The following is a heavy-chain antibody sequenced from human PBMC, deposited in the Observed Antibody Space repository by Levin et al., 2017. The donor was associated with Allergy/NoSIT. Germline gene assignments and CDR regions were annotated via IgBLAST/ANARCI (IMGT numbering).Heavy chain of an antibody. D-gene: IGHD6-19*01. V-gene: IGHV3-9*01. Sequence: PGGSLRLSCAASGFTFDDYAMHWVRQAPGKGLEWVSGISWNSGSIGYADSVKGRFTISRDNAKNSLYLQMNSLRAEDTALYYCAKDDCLPRYSSGCYPWDWGQGTLVTVSS. J-gene: IGHJ4*02. CDR2: ISWNSGSI. CDR1: GFTFDDYA. CDR3: AKDDCLPRYSSGCYPWD.